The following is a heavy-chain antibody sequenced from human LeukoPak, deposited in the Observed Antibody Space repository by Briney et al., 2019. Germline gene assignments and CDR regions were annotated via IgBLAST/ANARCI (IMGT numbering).Heavy chain of an antibody. V-gene: IGHV3-23*01. D-gene: IGHD3-22*01. Sequence: GGSLRLSCAASGFTFSSYAMSWVRQAPGKGLEWVSAISGSGGSTYYADSVKGRFTISRDNSKSTLYLQMNSLRAEDTAVYYCAKVGTRTYYYDSSGYYPEVGWGQGTLVTVSS. CDR3: AKVGTRTYYYDSSGYYPEVG. J-gene: IGHJ4*02. CDR2: ISGSGGST. CDR1: GFTFSSYA.